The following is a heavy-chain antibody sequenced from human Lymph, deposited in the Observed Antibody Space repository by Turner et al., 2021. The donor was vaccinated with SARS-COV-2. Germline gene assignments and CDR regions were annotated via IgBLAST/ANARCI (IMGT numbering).Heavy chain of an antibody. Sequence: EVQLVESGGGLIQHGGSLRLSCAASVFTVSSNYMSWVRQAPGKGLEWVSVIYSGGSTYYADSVKGRFTISRDNSKNTLYLQMNSLSAEDTAVYYCARVLPFGDYFDYWGQGTLVTVSS. CDR1: VFTVSSNY. J-gene: IGHJ4*02. V-gene: IGHV3-53*01. D-gene: IGHD3-10*01. CDR3: ARVLPFGDYFDY. CDR2: IYSGGST.